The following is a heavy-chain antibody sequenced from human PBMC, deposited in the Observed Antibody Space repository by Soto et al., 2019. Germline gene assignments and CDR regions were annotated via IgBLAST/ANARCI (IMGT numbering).Heavy chain of an antibody. CDR3: ARLKSDCGSVMCYKGWVDY. CDR1: GASISSGDYY. V-gene: IGHV4-31*03. Sequence: QVQLQESGPGLVKPLQTLSLTCTVSGASISSGDYYWSWIRQHPVKGLERIGIIHYSGSTNYNPYLESRVTISVDPSKNQVSLKMSSVTAADTAVYYCARLKSDCGSVMCYKGWVDYWGQGTLVTVSS. CDR2: IHYSGST. J-gene: IGHJ4*02. D-gene: IGHD2-2*02.